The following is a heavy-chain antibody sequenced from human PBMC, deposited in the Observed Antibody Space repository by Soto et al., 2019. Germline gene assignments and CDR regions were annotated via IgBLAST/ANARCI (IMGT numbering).Heavy chain of an antibody. CDR2: ISYDGNTQ. J-gene: IGHJ4*02. D-gene: IGHD3-9*01. CDR1: GFIFSGYA. V-gene: IGHV3-30-3*01. Sequence: QVQLLESVGGVVQPGGSLRLSCAASGFIFSGYAMHWVRQAPGKGLEWVAVISYDGNTQYYADSVKGRFTVSRDNSNNILYVEMNNLRDEDTAMYYCAKETNAYEINFWGQGTLVTVSP. CDR3: AKETNAYEINF.